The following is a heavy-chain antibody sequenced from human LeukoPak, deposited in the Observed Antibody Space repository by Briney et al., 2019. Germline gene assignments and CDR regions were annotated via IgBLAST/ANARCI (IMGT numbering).Heavy chain of an antibody. D-gene: IGHD5-12*01. CDR2: IYYSGST. Sequence: PSETLSLTCTVSGGSISSYYWSWIRQPPGKGLEWIGYIYYSGSTNYNPSLKSRVTISVDTSKNQFSLKLNSVTPEDTAVYYCARAFRYRSYYYYYMDVWGKGTTVTISS. CDR1: GGSISSYY. CDR3: ARAFRYRSYYYYYMDV. V-gene: IGHV4-59*12. J-gene: IGHJ6*03.